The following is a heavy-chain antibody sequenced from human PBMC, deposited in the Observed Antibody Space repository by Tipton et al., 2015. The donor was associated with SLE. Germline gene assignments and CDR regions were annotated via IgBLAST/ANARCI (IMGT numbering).Heavy chain of an antibody. J-gene: IGHJ3*02. D-gene: IGHD4-23*01. CDR1: GGSFSGYY. CDR3: ASYSGLSVAFDI. CDR2: INHSGST. Sequence: LRLSCAVYGGSFSGYYWSWIRQPPGKGLEWIGEINHSGSTNYNPSLKSRVTISVDTSKNQFSLKLSSVTAADTAVYYCASYSGLSVAFDIWGQGTMVTVSS. V-gene: IGHV4-34*01.